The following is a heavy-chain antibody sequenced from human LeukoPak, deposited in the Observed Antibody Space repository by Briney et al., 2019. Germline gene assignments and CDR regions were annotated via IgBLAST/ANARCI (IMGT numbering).Heavy chain of an antibody. J-gene: IGHJ4*02. CDR1: GFTFSRSA. CDR3: AKDGLYYDGSEHVYYFDS. V-gene: IGHV3-23*01. Sequence: GGSLRLSCAASGFTFSRSAMTWVRQGPGTGLEFVASIIYSGGATYYADSVKGRFTISRDNSKNTLYLQMNSLRAEDTALYYCAKDGLYYDGSEHVYYFDSWGQGTLVTVSS. CDR2: IIYSGGAT. D-gene: IGHD3-22*01.